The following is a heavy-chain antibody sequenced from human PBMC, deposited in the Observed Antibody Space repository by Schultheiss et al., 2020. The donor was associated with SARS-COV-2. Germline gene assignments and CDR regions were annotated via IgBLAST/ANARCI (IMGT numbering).Heavy chain of an antibody. J-gene: IGHJ4*02. CDR1: GFTFSSYAM. V-gene: IGHV4-4*02. Sequence: GSLRLSCAASGFTFSSYAMHWVRQAPGKGLEWIGEIYHSGSTNYNPSLKSRVTISVDKSKNQFSLKLSSVTAADTAVYYCARGGVVTGTSHWGQGTLVTVSS. CDR3: ARGGVVTGTSH. D-gene: IGHD1-20*01. CDR2: IYHSGST.